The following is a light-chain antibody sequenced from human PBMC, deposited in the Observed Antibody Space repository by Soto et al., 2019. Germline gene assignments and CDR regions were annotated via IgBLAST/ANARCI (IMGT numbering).Light chain of an antibody. V-gene: IGKV1-5*01. CDR2: DVS. CDR3: QRDNHV. CDR1: QTIDNW. J-gene: IGKJ4*01. Sequence: DIQMTQSPSTLSASIGDRITITCRPSQTIDNWLAWYQQKPGKAPKVLIYDVSTLKSGVPSRFSGSGSGTEFTLTISSLQPDDFATYYCQRDNHVFGGGTKVDFK.